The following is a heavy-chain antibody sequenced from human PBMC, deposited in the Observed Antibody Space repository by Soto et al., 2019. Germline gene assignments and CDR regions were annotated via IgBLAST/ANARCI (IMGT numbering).Heavy chain of an antibody. CDR2: ISGSGGST. CDR1: GFIFSNYA. CDR3: AKEASGGVISHGDY. D-gene: IGHD3-16*02. Sequence: EVQLLESGGGLVQPGGSLRLSCAASGFIFSNYAMSWVRQAPGKGLEWVSAISGSGGSTYYADSVKGRFTISRDNSKNTLYLQMNSLRAEDTAVYYFAKEASGGVISHGDYWGQGTLVTVSS. J-gene: IGHJ4*02. V-gene: IGHV3-23*01.